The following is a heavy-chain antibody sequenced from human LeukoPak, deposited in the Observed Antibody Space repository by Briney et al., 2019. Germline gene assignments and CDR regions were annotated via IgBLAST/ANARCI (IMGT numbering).Heavy chain of an antibody. D-gene: IGHD2-2*01. CDR3: ARCTASCYANAFDV. V-gene: IGHV3-74*01. J-gene: IGHJ3*01. CDR1: GFTFSSYW. CDR2: INTDGSTT. Sequence: GGSLRLSCTASGFTFSSYWMHWVRQAPGKGLVWVSRINTDGSTTNYADSVKGRFTISRANSKNTLYLQMNNLRPEDTAVYYCARCTASCYANAFDVWGQGTSVTVS.